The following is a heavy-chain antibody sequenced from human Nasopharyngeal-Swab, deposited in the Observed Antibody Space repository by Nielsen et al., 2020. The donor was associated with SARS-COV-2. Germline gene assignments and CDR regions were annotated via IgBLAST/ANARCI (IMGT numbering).Heavy chain of an antibody. D-gene: IGHD3-22*01. Sequence: WVRQAPGQGLEWMRWMNPNSGNTGYAQKFQGRVTTTRNTSISTAYMELSSLRSEDTAVYYCARGPYYYDSSGYRAYYYYMDVWGKGTTVTVSS. V-gene: IGHV1-8*01. J-gene: IGHJ6*03. CDR3: ARGPYYYDSSGYRAYYYYMDV. CDR2: MNPNSGNT.